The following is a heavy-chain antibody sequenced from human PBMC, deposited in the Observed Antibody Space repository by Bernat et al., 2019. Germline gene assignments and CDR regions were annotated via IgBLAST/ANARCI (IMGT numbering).Heavy chain of an antibody. V-gene: IGHV3-23*01. CDR1: GFTFSSYA. J-gene: IGHJ4*02. CDR2: ISGSGGST. CDR3: AGGKRTYCSGGSCYSPIY. D-gene: IGHD2-15*01. Sequence: EVQLLESGGGLVQPGGSLRLSCAASGFTFSSYAMSWVRQAPGKGLEWVSAISGSGGSTYYADSVKGRFTISRDNSKNTLYLQMNSLRAEDTAVYYCAGGKRTYCSGGSCYSPIYWGQGTLVTVSS.